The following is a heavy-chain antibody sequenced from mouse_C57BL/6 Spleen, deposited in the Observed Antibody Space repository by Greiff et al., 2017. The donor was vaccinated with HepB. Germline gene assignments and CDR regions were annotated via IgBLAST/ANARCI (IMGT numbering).Heavy chain of an antibody. CDR2: ISSGGDYI. D-gene: IGHD1-1*01. CDR1: GFTFSSYA. J-gene: IGHJ4*01. V-gene: IGHV5-9-1*02. CDR3: TRDKSSSSMDY. Sequence: DVQLVESGEGLVKPGGSLKLSCAASGFTFSSYAMSWVRQTPEKRLEWVAYISSGGDYIYYADTVKGRFTISRDNARNTLYLQMSSLKSEDTAMYYCTRDKSSSSMDYWGQGTSVTVSS.